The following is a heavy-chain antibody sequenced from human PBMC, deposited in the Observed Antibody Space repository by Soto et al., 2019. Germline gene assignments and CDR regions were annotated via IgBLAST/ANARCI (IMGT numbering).Heavy chain of an antibody. J-gene: IGHJ4*02. Sequence: ASVKVSCKASGYTFTSYDINWVRQATGQGLEWMGWMNPNSGNTGYAQKFQGRVTMTRNTSISTAYMELSSLRSADTAVYYCARDQNGSGNYYTRYFDYWGQGTLVTVSS. CDR3: ARDQNGSGNYYTRYFDY. D-gene: IGHD3-10*01. CDR1: GYTFTSYD. CDR2: MNPNSGNT. V-gene: IGHV1-8*01.